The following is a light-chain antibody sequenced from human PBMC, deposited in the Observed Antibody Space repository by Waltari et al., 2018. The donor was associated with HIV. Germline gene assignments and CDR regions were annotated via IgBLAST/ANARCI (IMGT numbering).Light chain of an antibody. CDR2: DVN. V-gene: IGLV2-11*01. CDR1: SRDVGAYKY. Sequence: QSALTQPRSVSGSPGQSVTISCTGTSRDVGAYKYVSWYRQHPGKAPKLMIYDVNKRPSGVPDRFSGSKSGNTASLTISGLQAEDEADYYCCSYAGSTSYVFGSGTKVTVL. J-gene: IGLJ1*01. CDR3: CSYAGSTSYV.